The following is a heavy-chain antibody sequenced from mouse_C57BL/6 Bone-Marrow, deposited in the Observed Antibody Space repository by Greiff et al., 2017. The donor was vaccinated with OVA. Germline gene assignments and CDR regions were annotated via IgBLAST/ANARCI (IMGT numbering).Heavy chain of an antibody. Sequence: VQLQQSGPELVKPGASVKIPCKASGYTFTDYNMDWVKQSHGKSLEWIGDINPNNGGTIYNQKFKGKATLTVDKSSSTAYMELRSLTSEDTAVYYCARRRPHYYAMDYWGQGTSVTVSS. V-gene: IGHV1-18*01. J-gene: IGHJ4*01. CDR2: INPNNGGT. CDR1: GYTFTDYN. CDR3: ARRRPHYYAMDY.